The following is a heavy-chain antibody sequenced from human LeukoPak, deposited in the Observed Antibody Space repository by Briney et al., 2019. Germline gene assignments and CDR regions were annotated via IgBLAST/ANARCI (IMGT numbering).Heavy chain of an antibody. V-gene: IGHV3-43*02. Sequence: GTSLRLSCAASGFTFSGSDMHWVRQAPGKGLEWVSLISGDGGGTYYTDSVKGRFTISRDNSKNSLYLQMNSLTTEDTALYYCAKDLAVAGTPRDYWGQGTLVTVSS. CDR1: GFTFSGSD. CDR2: ISGDGGGT. D-gene: IGHD6-19*01. CDR3: AKDLAVAGTPRDY. J-gene: IGHJ4*02.